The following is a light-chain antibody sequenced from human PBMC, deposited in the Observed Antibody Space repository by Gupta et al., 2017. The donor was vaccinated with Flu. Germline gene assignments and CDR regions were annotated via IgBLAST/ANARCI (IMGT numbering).Light chain of an antibody. V-gene: IGLV2-14*01. CDR3: SSYTDGTTLYV. CDR1: SSDIGGSHS. J-gene: IGLJ1*01. CDR2: EVT. Sequence: SVLTQPASVSGSPGQSTTLSCAGSSSDIGGSHSVSWYQQHPGKGPKLLIYEVTKRPSGVASRFSGSKSGNTASLTSSGLQADDEADFYCSSYTDGTTLYVFGTGTKVTVL.